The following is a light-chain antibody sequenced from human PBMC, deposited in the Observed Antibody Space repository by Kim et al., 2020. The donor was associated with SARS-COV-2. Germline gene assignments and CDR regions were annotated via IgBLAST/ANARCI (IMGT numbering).Light chain of an antibody. CDR2: WAS. CDR3: QQYYGIPLT. V-gene: IGKV4-1*01. J-gene: IGKJ4*01. Sequence: ANINRKSSRNILNSSNNKPCLDWYQQKPGEPPKLIIDWASTRESGVPDRFGGSGSGTDFTLTISNLQAEDVAVYYCQQYYGIPLTFGGGTKVDIK. CDR1: RNILNSSNNKPC.